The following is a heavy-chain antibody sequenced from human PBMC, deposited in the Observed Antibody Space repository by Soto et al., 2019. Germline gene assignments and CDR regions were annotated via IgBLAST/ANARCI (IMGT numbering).Heavy chain of an antibody. D-gene: IGHD2-15*01. CDR2: IFPADSDT. V-gene: IGHV5-51*01. Sequence: PGESLEISCKGSGYSFSNYWIACVRQMPGKGLEWMGIIFPADSDTKYSPSFQGQVTISADKSISTAYLQWSSLKASDTAMYYCASSVVVPSTTNYFDYWGQGSLVTVSS. CDR1: GYSFSNYW. CDR3: ASSVVVPSTTNYFDY. J-gene: IGHJ4*02.